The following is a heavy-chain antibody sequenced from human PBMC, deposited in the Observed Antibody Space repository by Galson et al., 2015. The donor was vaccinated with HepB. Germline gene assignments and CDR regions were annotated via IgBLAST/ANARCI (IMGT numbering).Heavy chain of an antibody. D-gene: IGHD1-26*01. J-gene: IGHJ4*02. V-gene: IGHV3-9*01. CDR1: GFTFDDYA. CDR3: AKGSGQVGATVPDY. CDR2: ISWNSGSI. Sequence: SLRLSCAASGFTFDDYAMHWVRQAPGKGLEWVSGISWNSGSIGYADSVKGRFTISRDNAKNSLYLQMNSLRAEDTALYYCAKGSGQVGATVPDYWGQGTLVTVSS.